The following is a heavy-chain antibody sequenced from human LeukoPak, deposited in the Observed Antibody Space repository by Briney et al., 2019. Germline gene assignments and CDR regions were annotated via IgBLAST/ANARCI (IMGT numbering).Heavy chain of an antibody. Sequence: SVKVSCKASGGTFSRYAISWVRQAPGQGLEWMGGIIPIFGTANYAQKFQGRVTITTDESTSTAYMELSSLRSEDTAVYYCARVSIAAAGTLNWFDPWGQGTPVTVSS. J-gene: IGHJ5*02. CDR1: GGTFSRYA. V-gene: IGHV1-69*05. CDR3: ARVSIAAAGTLNWFDP. CDR2: IIPIFGTA. D-gene: IGHD6-13*01.